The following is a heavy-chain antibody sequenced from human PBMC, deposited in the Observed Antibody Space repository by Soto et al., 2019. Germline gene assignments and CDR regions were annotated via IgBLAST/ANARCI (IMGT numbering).Heavy chain of an antibody. CDR3: ACVTMPRGPCDF. V-gene: IGHV3-74*03. D-gene: IGHD3-10*01. Sequence: EVQLVESVGGLVQPGESLRLSCAASGLTFSSSWMHWVLQAPEKGLVWVSRINSDGSTTQYADSVRGRFTISRDNAKNTLFLEVKSLTIADTAVYFCACVTMPRGPCDFWGQGTMVTVSS. CDR1: GLTFSSSW. CDR2: INSDGSTT. J-gene: IGHJ4*02.